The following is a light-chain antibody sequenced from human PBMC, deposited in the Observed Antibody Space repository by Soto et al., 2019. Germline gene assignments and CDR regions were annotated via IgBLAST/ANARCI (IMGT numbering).Light chain of an antibody. CDR2: SNI. Sequence: QSVLTQSPSASGTPGQGVTISCSGSSSNIGSNTVDWYQQFPGTAPKLLIYSNIKRPSGVPDRFSGSKSVTSASLAIRGLQSEDEADYFCTSFTTSNTYVFGTGTKVTVL. V-gene: IGLV1-44*01. CDR3: TSFTTSNTYV. J-gene: IGLJ1*01. CDR1: SSNIGSNT.